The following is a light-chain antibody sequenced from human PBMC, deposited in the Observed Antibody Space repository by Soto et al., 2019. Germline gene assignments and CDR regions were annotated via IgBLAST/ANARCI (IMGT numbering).Light chain of an antibody. J-gene: IGLJ2*01. Sequence: QSALTQPSSVSGSPGQSITTSCTGTSSDDGGYNYVSWYQQHPGKAPKLMIYDVSNRPSGVSNRFSGSKSGNTASLTISGLQAEDEADYYCSSYTSSSTLVVFGGGTKLTVL. CDR2: DVS. CDR3: SSYTSSSTLVV. CDR1: SSDDGGYNY. V-gene: IGLV2-14*01.